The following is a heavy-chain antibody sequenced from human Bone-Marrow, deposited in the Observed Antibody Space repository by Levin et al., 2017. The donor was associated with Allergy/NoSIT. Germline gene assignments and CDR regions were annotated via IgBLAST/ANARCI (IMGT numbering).Heavy chain of an antibody. J-gene: IGHJ4*02. D-gene: IGHD6-13*01. CDR1: GFPFTSYW. CDR2: IYPGDSDT. V-gene: IGHV5-51*01. Sequence: GASVKVSCQGSGFPFTSYWIAWVRQVPGRGLEWMGIIYPGDSDTRYSPSFQGQVTISADKSINTAYLQWSSLKASDTAMYYCARPDIASGYSSSWYLNYWGQGTLVSVSS. CDR3: ARPDIASGYSSSWYLNY.